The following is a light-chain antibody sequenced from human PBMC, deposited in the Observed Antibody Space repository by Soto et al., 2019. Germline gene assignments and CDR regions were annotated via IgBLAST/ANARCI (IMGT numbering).Light chain of an antibody. CDR1: SSDVGGFNY. Sequence: LTQPASVSGSPGQWITISCTGTSSDVGGFNYVSWYQQHPGKAPKLLIYEVNIRPSGFSNRFSGSKSGNTASLTISGLQAEDEADYYCSSYTSTSNFVFGTGTKVTAL. CDR3: SSYTSTSNFV. V-gene: IGLV2-14*01. CDR2: EVN. J-gene: IGLJ1*01.